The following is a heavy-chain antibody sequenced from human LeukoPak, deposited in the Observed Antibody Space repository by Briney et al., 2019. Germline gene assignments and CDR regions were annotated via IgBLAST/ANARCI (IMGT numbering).Heavy chain of an antibody. J-gene: IGHJ5*02. CDR1: GGSISSGCYY. V-gene: IGHV4-31*01. CDR3: ARRIAAAATGWFGP. D-gene: IGHD6-13*01. CDR2: TYYTRST. Sequence: SQTLSLTCTVSGGSISSGCYYWSWIRHHPGKGLDGIGYTYYTRSTYYTPTLQVPITISLAKSKNSFTLNLSSVTAADTAVYYCARRIAAAATGWFGPWGQGTLVTGSS.